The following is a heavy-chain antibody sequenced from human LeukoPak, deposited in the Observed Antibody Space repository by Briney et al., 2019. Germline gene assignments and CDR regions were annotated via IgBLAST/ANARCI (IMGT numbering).Heavy chain of an antibody. CDR2: ISYDGSNK. V-gene: IGHV3-30*18. Sequence: GRSLRLSCAASGFTFSSYGMHWVRQAPGKGLEWVAVISYDGSNKYYADSVKGRFTISRDNSKNTLYLQMNSLRAEDTAVYYCAKDHTPIAAAGISDVWGKGTTVTVSS. J-gene: IGHJ6*04. CDR3: AKDHTPIAAAGISDV. CDR1: GFTFSSYG. D-gene: IGHD6-13*01.